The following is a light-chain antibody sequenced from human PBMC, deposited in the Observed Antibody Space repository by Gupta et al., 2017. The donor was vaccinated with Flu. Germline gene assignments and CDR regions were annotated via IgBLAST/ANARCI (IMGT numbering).Light chain of an antibody. CDR1: QRVSSN. J-gene: IGKJ1*01. CDR3: QQRSNWPPWT. Sequence: EILLPQFPATLPLSQGERATLSCRASQRVSSNLAWYQQKPGQAPRLLIYGAPNRATGSPARFSGSGSGTDFTLTISSLEPEDFAVYYCQQRSNWPPWTFGQGTKVEIK. V-gene: IGKV3-11*01. CDR2: GAP.